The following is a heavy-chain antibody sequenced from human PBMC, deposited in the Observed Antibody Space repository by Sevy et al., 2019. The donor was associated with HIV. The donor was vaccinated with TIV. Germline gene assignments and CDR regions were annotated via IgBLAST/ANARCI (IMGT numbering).Heavy chain of an antibody. CDR3: GYSEYGYYNDN. CDR2: IKSKADGGTP. V-gene: IGHV3-15*05. CDR1: GFIFSNAW. D-gene: IGHD3-10*01. Sequence: GGSLRLSCGASGFIFSNAWMSWVRQAPGKGLEWVGRIKSKADGGTPDYAAPVNGTFIISRDDSIITLYLQMNSLRTDDTAVYYCGYSEYGYYNDNWGQGTLVTVSS. J-gene: IGHJ4*02.